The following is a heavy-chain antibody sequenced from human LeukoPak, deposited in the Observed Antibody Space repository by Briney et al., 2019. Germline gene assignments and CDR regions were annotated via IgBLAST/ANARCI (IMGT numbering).Heavy chain of an antibody. V-gene: IGHV3-13*01. CDR2: VGIAADT. CDR1: GFTFSDHA. Sequence: PGGSLRLSCAASGFTFSDHAMHWVRQAPGKGLDWVSAVGIAADTFYPGSVKGRFTISRENAKNSLYLQMNSLRVEDTAVYYCVRQKKSHGNFDYWGQGTLVTVSS. CDR3: VRQKKSHGNFDY. D-gene: IGHD1-26*01. J-gene: IGHJ4*02.